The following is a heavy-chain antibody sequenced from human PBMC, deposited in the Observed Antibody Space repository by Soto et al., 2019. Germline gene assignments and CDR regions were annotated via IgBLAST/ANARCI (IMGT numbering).Heavy chain of an antibody. CDR2: ISAYNGNT. V-gene: IGHV1-18*01. J-gene: IGHJ3*02. D-gene: IGHD2-15*01. CDR3: ALLPVGYFSGGSCYEVGAFDS. CDR1: GYTFTSYG. Sequence: ASVKVSCKASGYTFTSYGISWVRQAPGQGLEWMGWISAYNGNTNYAQKLQGRVTMTTDTSTSTAYMELRSLRSDDTAVYYCALLPVGYFSGGSCYEVGAFDSWGQGTMVTGSS.